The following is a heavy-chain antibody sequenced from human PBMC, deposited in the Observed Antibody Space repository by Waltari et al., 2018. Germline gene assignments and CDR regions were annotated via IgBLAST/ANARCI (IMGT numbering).Heavy chain of an antibody. Sequence: EVQLVESGGGLVKPGGSLRLSCAASGFTLNSYTMNWVGQAPGKGLGWVSCISSGYIYYADSVKGRFTNSKDNAKNALYLQMDSLTVEDTAVYYCARIPNYANYPNWFDPWGQGTLVTVSS. CDR1: GFTLNSYT. J-gene: IGHJ5*02. CDR3: ARIPNYANYPNWFDP. D-gene: IGHD3-16*01. V-gene: IGHV3-21*01. CDR2: ISSGYI.